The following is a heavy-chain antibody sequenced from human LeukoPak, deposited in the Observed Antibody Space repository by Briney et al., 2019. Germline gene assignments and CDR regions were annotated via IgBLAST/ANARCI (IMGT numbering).Heavy chain of an antibody. CDR3: AVGYSYGSNWFDP. Sequence: ASVKVSCKASGYTFTSYAMHWVRQAPGQRLEWMGWINAGNGNTKYSQEFQGRVTITRDTSASTACIELSSLRSEDMAVYYCAVGYSYGSNWFDPWGQGTLVTVSS. CDR1: GYTFTSYA. J-gene: IGHJ5*02. CDR2: INAGNGNT. D-gene: IGHD5-18*01. V-gene: IGHV1-3*03.